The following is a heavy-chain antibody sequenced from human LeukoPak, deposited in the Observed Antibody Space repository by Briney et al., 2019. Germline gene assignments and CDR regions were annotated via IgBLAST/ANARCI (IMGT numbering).Heavy chain of an antibody. CDR3: ALRGYSYGYTGPGYFDY. J-gene: IGHJ4*02. Sequence: PSETPSLTCAVYGGSFSGYYWSWIRQPPGKGLEWIGEINHSGSTNYNPSLKSRVTISVDTSKNQFSLKLSSVTAADTAVYYCALRGYSYGYTGPGYFDYWGQGTLVTVSS. CDR2: INHSGST. V-gene: IGHV4-34*01. CDR1: GGSFSGYY. D-gene: IGHD5-18*01.